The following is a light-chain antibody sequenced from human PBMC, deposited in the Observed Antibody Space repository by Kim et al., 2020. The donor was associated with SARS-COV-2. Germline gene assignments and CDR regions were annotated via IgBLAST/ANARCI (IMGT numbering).Light chain of an antibody. J-gene: IGLJ3*02. V-gene: IGLV2-8*01. CDR2: EVT. Sequence: QSALTQPPSASGSPGQSVTISCTATGGDLGGYNYVSWYQQYPGKAPKLILYEVTKRPSGVPGRFSGSKSGTTAFLTVSGLQSDDEADYYCSAYAGIRVFGGGTQLTVL. CDR1: GGDLGGYNY. CDR3: SAYAGIRV.